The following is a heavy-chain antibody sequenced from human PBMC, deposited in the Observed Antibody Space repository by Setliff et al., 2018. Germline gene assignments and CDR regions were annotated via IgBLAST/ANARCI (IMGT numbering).Heavy chain of an antibody. CDR3: VKDTGNGGNTGLDY. J-gene: IGHJ4*02. CDR2: ISWDGTRT. V-gene: IGHV3-43D*04. CDR1: GFTFDGYA. Sequence: GGSLRLSCSTSGFTFDGYAMHWVRQAPGKSLEWVSLISWDGTRTNYVDSLKGRVTISRDNSKNSLFLQMNSLRVEDTALYYCVKDTGNGGNTGLDYWGQGTLVTVSS. D-gene: IGHD2-15*01.